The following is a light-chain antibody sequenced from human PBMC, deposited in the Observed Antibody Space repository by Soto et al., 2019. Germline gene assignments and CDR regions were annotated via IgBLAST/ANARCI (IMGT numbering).Light chain of an antibody. Sequence: QSVLTQPPSASGTPGQRVTISCSGSSSNIGSNPVNWYQQLPGAAPKLRIYYNDQRPSGVPDRFSGSKSDTSASLAISGLQSEDEADYYCAAWDDTLNGVVFGGGTKVTVL. J-gene: IGLJ2*01. CDR1: SSNIGSNP. CDR3: AAWDDTLNGVV. CDR2: YND. V-gene: IGLV1-44*01.